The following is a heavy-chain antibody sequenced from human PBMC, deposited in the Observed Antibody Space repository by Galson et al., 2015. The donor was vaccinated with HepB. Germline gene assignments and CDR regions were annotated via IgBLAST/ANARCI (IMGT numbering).Heavy chain of an antibody. Sequence: SLRLSCAASGFTFSTYWMSWVRQAPGKGLEWVANINQDESEKYYVDSMKGRFTISRDNAKNSLYLQMSSLRVEDTAVYYCARDYNSYMDVWGKGTTVTVSS. CDR2: INQDESEK. D-gene: IGHD5-24*01. J-gene: IGHJ6*03. CDR3: ARDYNSYMDV. CDR1: GFTFSTYW. V-gene: IGHV3-7*01.